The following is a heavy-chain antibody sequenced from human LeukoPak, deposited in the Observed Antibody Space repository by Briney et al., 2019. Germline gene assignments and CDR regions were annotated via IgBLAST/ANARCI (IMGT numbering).Heavy chain of an antibody. V-gene: IGHV1-2*02. CDR2: INPNSGGT. CDR1: GYTFTGYY. J-gene: IGHJ1*01. CDR3: ARDQRRYYDSSGYRYFQH. Sequence: ASVKVSCKASGYTFTGYYMHWVRQAPGQGLEWMGWINPNSGGTNYAQKFQGRVTMTRDTSISTAYMELSRLRSDDTAVYYCARDQRRYYDSSGYRYFQHWGQGTLVTVSS. D-gene: IGHD3-22*01.